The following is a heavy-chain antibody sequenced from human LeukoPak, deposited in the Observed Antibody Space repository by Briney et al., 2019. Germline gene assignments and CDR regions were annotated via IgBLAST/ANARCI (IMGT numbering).Heavy chain of an antibody. CDR3: ARGRATDY. CDR1: GGSFSGYY. V-gene: IGHV4-34*01. CDR2: INHSGST. J-gene: IGHJ4*02. Sequence: SETLSLTCAVYGGSFSGYYCSWIRQPPGKGLEWIGEINHSGSTNYNPSLKSRVTISVDTSKNQFSLKLSSVTAADTAVYYCARGRATDYWGQGTLVTVSS.